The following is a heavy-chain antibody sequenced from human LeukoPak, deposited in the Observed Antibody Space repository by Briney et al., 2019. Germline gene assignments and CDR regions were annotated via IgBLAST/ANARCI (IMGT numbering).Heavy chain of an antibody. CDR2: IYPGDSDT. CDR3: TRRGYCSGGSCYYFDY. V-gene: IGHV5-51*01. CDR1: GYSFTSYW. J-gene: IGHJ4*02. D-gene: IGHD2-15*01. Sequence: GESLKIFRRGSGYSFTSYWIGWVRQMPGKGLEWMGIIYPGDSDTRYSPSFQGQVTISADKSISTAYLQWSSLKASDTAMYYCTRRGYCSGGSCYYFDYWGQGTLVTVSS.